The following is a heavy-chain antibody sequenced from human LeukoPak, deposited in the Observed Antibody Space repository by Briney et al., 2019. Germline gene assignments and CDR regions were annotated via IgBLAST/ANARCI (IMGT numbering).Heavy chain of an antibody. CDR2: ISGIGLST. J-gene: IGHJ4*02. D-gene: IGHD1-14*01. Sequence: TGGSLRLSCAASGFTLSSYAMSWVRQAPGKGLEWVSTISGIGLSTYYADSVKGRFTISRDNSKKTLFLQMDSLGAEDTAAYYCSKVRDGRVRGRDFDYWGQGTLVTVSS. CDR3: SKVRDGRVRGRDFDY. CDR1: GFTLSSYA. V-gene: IGHV3-23*01.